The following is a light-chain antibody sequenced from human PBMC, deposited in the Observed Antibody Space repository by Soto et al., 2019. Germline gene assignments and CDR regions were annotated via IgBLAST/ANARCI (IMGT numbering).Light chain of an antibody. CDR1: SSDVGGYNY. Sequence: QSARTQPASVSGSPGQSITISCTGTSSDVGGYNYVSWYQQHPGKAPKLMIYDVSNRPSGVSNRFSGSKSGNTASLTISGLQAEDEADYYCSSYTSSSSYGFGTGTKLTVL. CDR2: DVS. CDR3: SSYTSSSSYG. V-gene: IGLV2-14*01. J-gene: IGLJ1*01.